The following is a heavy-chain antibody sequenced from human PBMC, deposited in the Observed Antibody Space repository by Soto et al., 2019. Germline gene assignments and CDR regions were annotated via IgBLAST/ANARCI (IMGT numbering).Heavy chain of an antibody. J-gene: IGHJ3*02. Sequence: ASVKVSCKASGYTFTSYYMHWVRQAPGQGLEWMGIINPRGGRTSYAQKFQGRVTMTEDTSTDTAYMELSSLRSEDTAVYYCATNRLGYCSGGSCYFAFDIWGQGTMVTVSS. CDR2: INPRGGRT. D-gene: IGHD2-15*01. CDR3: ATNRLGYCSGGSCYFAFDI. V-gene: IGHV1-46*01. CDR1: GYTFTSYY.